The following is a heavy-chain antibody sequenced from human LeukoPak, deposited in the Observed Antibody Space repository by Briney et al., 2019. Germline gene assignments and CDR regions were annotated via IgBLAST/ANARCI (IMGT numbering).Heavy chain of an antibody. CDR2: IRYDGSNK. J-gene: IGHJ4*02. D-gene: IGHD3-22*01. CDR1: GFTFSSYG. V-gene: IGHV3-30*02. Sequence: GGSLRLSCAASGFTFSSYGKHWVRQAPGKGLEWVAFIRYDGSNKYYADSVKGRFTISRDNSKNTLYLQMNSLRAEDTAVYYCAKDRYYYDSSGYYYLYWGQGTLVTVSS. CDR3: AKDRYYYDSSGYYYLY.